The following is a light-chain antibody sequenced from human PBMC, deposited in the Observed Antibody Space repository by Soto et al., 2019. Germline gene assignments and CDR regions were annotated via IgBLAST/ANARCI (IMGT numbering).Light chain of an antibody. Sequence: QSALTQPASVSGSPRQSITISCTGTSSDVGGYNLVSWYQQHPGKVPKLMIYDVSNRPSGVSNRFSGSKSGNTASLTISGLQAEDEADYYCSSYTSSFTYVFGTGTKVTVL. V-gene: IGLV2-14*01. J-gene: IGLJ1*01. CDR2: DVS. CDR1: SSDVGGYNL. CDR3: SSYTSSFTYV.